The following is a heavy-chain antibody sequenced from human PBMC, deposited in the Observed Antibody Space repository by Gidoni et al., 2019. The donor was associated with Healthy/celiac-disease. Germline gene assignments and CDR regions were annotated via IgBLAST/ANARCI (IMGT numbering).Heavy chain of an antibody. J-gene: IGHJ4*02. CDR2: INHSGST. CDR1: GGSFGGYY. D-gene: IGHD6-13*01. Sequence: QVQLQQWGAGLLKHSHALSPTCAVDGGSFGGYYWSWIRQPPGKGLEWIGEINHSGSTNYNPSLKIRVTISVDTSKNQFSLKLSSVTAADTAVYYCASLARGVYYWGQGTLVTVSS. CDR3: ASLARGVYY. V-gene: IGHV4-34*01.